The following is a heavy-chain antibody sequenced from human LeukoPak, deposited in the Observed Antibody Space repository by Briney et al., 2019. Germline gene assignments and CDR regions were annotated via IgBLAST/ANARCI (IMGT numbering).Heavy chain of an antibody. V-gene: IGHV3-53*01. CDR3: ARDYRRIVGATRGAFDI. Sequence: GGSLRLSCAASGFTVSSNYMSWVRQAPGKGLEWVSVIYSGGSTYYADSVKGRFTISRGNSKNTLYLQMNSLRAEDTAVYYCARDYRRIVGATRGAFDIWGQGTMVTVSS. J-gene: IGHJ3*02. CDR2: IYSGGST. D-gene: IGHD1-26*01. CDR1: GFTVSSNY.